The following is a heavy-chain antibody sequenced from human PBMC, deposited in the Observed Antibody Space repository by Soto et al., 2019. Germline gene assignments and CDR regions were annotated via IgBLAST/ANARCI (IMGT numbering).Heavy chain of an antibody. V-gene: IGHV3-21*01. D-gene: IGHD6-13*01. Sequence: GGSLRLSCAASGFTFSSYSMNWVRQAPGKGLEWVSSISSSSSYIYYADSVKGRFTISRDNAKNSLYLQMNSLRAEDTAVYYCARSIAAAGTRREYFQHWGQGTLVTVSS. CDR2: ISSSSSYI. CDR1: GFTFSSYS. CDR3: ARSIAAAGTRREYFQH. J-gene: IGHJ1*01.